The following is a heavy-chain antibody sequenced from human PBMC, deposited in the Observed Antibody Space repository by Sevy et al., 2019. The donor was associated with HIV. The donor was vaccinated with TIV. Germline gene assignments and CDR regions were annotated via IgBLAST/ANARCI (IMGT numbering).Heavy chain of an antibody. CDR2: IFYRGTT. Sequence: SETLSLTRNVSGASIRSYSWTWIRQPPGKGLEWIGNIFYRGTTDYNPSLKSRVTISVDTSQNQVSLWVNSVTASDTAVYFCARLECSGEDNCYNHWGQGTPVTVSS. D-gene: IGHD2-15*01. V-gene: IGHV4-59*01. CDR1: GASIRSYS. CDR3: ARLECSGEDNCYNH. J-gene: IGHJ5*02.